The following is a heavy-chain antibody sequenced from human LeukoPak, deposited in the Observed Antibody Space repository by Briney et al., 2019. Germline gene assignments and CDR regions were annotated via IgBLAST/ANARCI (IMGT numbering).Heavy chain of an antibody. V-gene: IGHV3-11*01. D-gene: IGHD3-10*01. CDR1: GFSFGAKA. J-gene: IGHJ3*02. Sequence: GGSLRLSCVGSGFSFGAKAVTWIRQAPGKGLEWLSYISASGNTIYYADSVKGRFTISRDNANNSLTLQMTSLRADDTTVYYCATSLWSLYAFDTWGQGTTVIVSS. CDR3: ATSLWSLYAFDT. CDR2: ISASGNTI.